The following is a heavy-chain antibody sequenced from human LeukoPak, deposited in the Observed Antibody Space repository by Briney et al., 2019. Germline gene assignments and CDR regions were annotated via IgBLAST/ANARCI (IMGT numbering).Heavy chain of an antibody. CDR2: FYYSGST. CDR1: GGSIGSGDYY. CDR3: ARARDYYDRSGLSYFDY. V-gene: IGHV4-30-4*01. J-gene: IGHJ4*02. D-gene: IGHD3-22*01. Sequence: PSETLSLTCTVSGGSIGSGDYYWSWIREPPGKGLEGIGYFYYSGSTYYNPCLKSRVTRSVDTSKNQFSLKLSSATAAATAVYYCARARDYYDRSGLSYFDYWGQGTLVTVSS.